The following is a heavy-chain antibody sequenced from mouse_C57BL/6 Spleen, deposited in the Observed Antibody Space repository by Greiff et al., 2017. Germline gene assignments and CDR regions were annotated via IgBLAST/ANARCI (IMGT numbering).Heavy chain of an antibody. J-gene: IGHJ4*01. D-gene: IGHD1-1*02. CDR3: ARDYAY. V-gene: IGHV1-26*01. CDR1: GYTFTDYY. Sequence: VQLQQSGPELVKPGASVKISCKASGYTFTDYYMNWVKQSHGKSLEWIGDINHNNGGTSYNQKFKGKATLTVDKSSSTAYMELRSLTSEDSAVYYCARDYAYWGQGTSVTVSS. CDR2: INHNNGGT.